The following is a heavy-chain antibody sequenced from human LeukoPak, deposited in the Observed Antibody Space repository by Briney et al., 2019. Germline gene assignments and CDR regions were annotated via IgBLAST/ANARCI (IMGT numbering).Heavy chain of an antibody. J-gene: IGHJ3*02. D-gene: IGHD3-10*01. Sequence: GGSLRLSCEASGFTFRNYWMIWVRQAPGKGLERVANIKEDGSETYYVDSVKGRFTISRDNAKNSLYLQMNSLRDEDTAVYYCAEVRSSASDIWGQGTMVTVSS. CDR3: AEVRSSASDI. CDR2: IKEDGSET. V-gene: IGHV3-7*01. CDR1: GFTFRNYW.